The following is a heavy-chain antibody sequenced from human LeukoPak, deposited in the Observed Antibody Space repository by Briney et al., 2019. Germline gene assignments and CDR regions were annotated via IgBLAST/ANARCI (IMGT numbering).Heavy chain of an antibody. Sequence: PSETLSLTCTVSGGSISSSSYYWGWIRQPPRTGLEWIGSIYYSGSTYYNPSLKSRVTISVDTSKNQFSLKLSSVTAADTAVYYCARAVAYGIDTGYFDYWGQGTLVTVSS. D-gene: IGHD2-8*02. J-gene: IGHJ4*02. CDR2: IYYSGST. CDR3: ARAVAYGIDTGYFDY. CDR1: GGSISSSSYY. V-gene: IGHV4-39*07.